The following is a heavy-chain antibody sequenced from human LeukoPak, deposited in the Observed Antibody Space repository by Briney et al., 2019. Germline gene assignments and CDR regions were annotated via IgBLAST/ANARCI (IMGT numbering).Heavy chain of an antibody. CDR1: GYSISSGYY. V-gene: IGHV4-38-2*02. Sequence: SETLSLTCTVSGYSISSGYYWGWIRQPPGKGLEWIGSIYHSGSTYYNPSLKSRVTISVDTSKNQFSLKLSSVTAADTAVYYCARGSVEMALGYWGQGTLVTVSS. J-gene: IGHJ4*02. CDR2: IYHSGST. D-gene: IGHD5-24*01. CDR3: ARGSVEMALGY.